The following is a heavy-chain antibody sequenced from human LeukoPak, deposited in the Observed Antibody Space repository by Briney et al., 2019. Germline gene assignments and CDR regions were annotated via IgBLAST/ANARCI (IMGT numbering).Heavy chain of an antibody. Sequence: SETLSLTCTVSGDSINSLDLWSWVRQPPGKGLEWIGEMYPSGTTHSNPSVKSRVTISIDKSKNQFFLNLSSVTAADTAVYYCAGLVGRYSSGLYYYYFDYWGQGTLVTVSS. D-gene: IGHD3-22*01. CDR3: AGLVGRYSSGLYYYYFDY. CDR1: GDSINSLDL. J-gene: IGHJ4*02. V-gene: IGHV4-4*02. CDR2: MYPSGTT.